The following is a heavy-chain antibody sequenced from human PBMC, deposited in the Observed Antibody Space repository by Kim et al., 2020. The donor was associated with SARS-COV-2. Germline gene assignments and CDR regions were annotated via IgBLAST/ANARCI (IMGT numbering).Heavy chain of an antibody. Sequence: GGSLRLSCAASGFTFSSHWMSWVRQAPGKGLEWVANIKQDGSEKYYVDSVKGRFTISRDNAKNSLYLQMNSLRAEDTAVYYCARDWDYYDSSGYDYWGQGTLVTVSA. J-gene: IGHJ4*02. V-gene: IGHV3-7*03. CDR2: IKQDGSEK. D-gene: IGHD3-22*01. CDR1: GFTFSSHW. CDR3: ARDWDYYDSSGYDY.